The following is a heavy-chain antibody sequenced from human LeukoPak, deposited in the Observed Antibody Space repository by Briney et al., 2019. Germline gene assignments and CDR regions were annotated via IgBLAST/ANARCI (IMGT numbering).Heavy chain of an antibody. CDR1: GGSISSSNW. D-gene: IGHD6-13*01. CDR3: ARHSSSWYGPWGFDY. V-gene: IGHV4-4*02. CDR2: IYYSGST. J-gene: IGHJ4*02. Sequence: SGTLSLTCAVSGGSISSSNWWSWVRQPPGKGLEWIGYIYYSGSTYYNPSLKSRVTISVDTSKNQFSLKLSSVTAADTAVYYCARHSSSWYGPWGFDYWGQGTLVTVSS.